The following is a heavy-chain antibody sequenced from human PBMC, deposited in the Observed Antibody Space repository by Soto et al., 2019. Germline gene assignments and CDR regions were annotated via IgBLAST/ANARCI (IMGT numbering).Heavy chain of an antibody. CDR1: GVTFSKFI. Sequence: SVKASCKASGVTFSKFIMTWVRQAPGLGLEWVGGIIPIFGTANYAQKFQGRVTITADESTSTSYMEVNNLRSEDTAVYYCAKVRYSSPMGYYYGMDVWGQGTTVTVSS. CDR3: AKVRYSSPMGYYYGMDV. V-gene: IGHV1-69*13. D-gene: IGHD6-19*01. J-gene: IGHJ6*02. CDR2: IIPIFGTA.